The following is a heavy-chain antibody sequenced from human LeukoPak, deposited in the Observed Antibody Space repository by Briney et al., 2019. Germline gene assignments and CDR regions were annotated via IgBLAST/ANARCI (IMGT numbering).Heavy chain of an antibody. Sequence: PGGSLRLSCAASGLTFSDYYMSWIRQAPGKGLEWVSGINWNGGSTGYADSVKGRFTISRDNAKNTLYLQMNSLRAEDTAVYYCARDDARIVGAIYAFDIWGQGTMVTVSS. V-gene: IGHV3-20*04. CDR3: ARDDARIVGAIYAFDI. CDR1: GLTFSDYY. D-gene: IGHD1-26*01. J-gene: IGHJ3*02. CDR2: INWNGGST.